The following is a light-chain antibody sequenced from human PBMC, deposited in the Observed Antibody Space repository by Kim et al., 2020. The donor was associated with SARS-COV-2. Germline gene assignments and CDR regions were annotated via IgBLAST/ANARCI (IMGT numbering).Light chain of an antibody. Sequence: GQKVTISCSGDSSNVGTNYVSWYKQLPGTAPNLLIYDNNERPSGIPDRFSGSKSGTSATLGITGLQTGDEADYYCGTWDSSLTAVVFGGGTQLTVL. CDR2: DNN. J-gene: IGLJ2*01. CDR1: SSNVGTNY. V-gene: IGLV1-51*01. CDR3: GTWDSSLTAVV.